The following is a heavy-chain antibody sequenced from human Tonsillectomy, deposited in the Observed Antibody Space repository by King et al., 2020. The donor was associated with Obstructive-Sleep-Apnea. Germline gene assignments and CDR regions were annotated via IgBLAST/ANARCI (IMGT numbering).Heavy chain of an antibody. Sequence: VQLVQSGGGVVQPGRSLRLSCAASGFTFSSYGMHWVRQAPGKGLEWVAIIWYDGSNKYYADSVKGRFTISRDNSKNTLWLQMNSLRAEDTAVYYCARVRPRTFGGLDYWGQGTLVTVSS. D-gene: IGHD3-10*01. CDR1: GFTFSSYG. J-gene: IGHJ4*02. CDR2: IWYDGSNK. V-gene: IGHV3-33*01. CDR3: ARVRPRTFGGLDY.